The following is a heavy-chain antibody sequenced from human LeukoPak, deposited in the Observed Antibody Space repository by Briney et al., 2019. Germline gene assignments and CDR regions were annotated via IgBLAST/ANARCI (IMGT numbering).Heavy chain of an antibody. CDR3: AREDQPRGTFDY. CDR2: IKQDGSEK. V-gene: IGHV3-7*05. CDR1: GFTFSNYW. Sequence: GGSLRLSCAASGFTFSNYWMTWVRQAPGKGLEWVANIKQDGSEKYYVDSVKGRFTISRDNAKYSLYLQMNSLRAEDTALYYCAREDQPRGTFDYWGQGILVTVSS. J-gene: IGHJ4*02. D-gene: IGHD2-15*01.